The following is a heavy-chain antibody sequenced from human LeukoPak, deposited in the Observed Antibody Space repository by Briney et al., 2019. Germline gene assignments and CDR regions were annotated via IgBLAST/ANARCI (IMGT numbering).Heavy chain of an antibody. J-gene: IGHJ3*02. V-gene: IGHV3-74*01. D-gene: IGHD3-16*01. CDR1: GFTFSSYW. CDR2: ITSDGSST. CDR3: ARDYAVGESFDI. Sequence: GGSLRLSCAASGFTFSSYWMHWVRQAPGEGLVWVARITSDGSSTSHADSVKGQFTISRDNAKNTLYLQMNSLRVEDTAVYYCARDYAVGESFDIWGQGTLVTVSS.